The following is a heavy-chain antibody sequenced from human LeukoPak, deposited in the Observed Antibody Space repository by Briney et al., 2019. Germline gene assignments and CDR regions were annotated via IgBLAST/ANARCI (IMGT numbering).Heavy chain of an antibody. CDR1: GFTFSSYG. J-gene: IGHJ4*02. CDR3: ARSNRYDISGLDY. Sequence: GRSLRLSCAASGFTFSSYGMHWVRQAPGKGLEWVAVIWYDGSNKYYADSVKGRFTISRDNSKNTLYLQMNSLRAEDTAVYYCARSNRYDISGLDYWGQGTLVTVSS. D-gene: IGHD3-22*01. CDR2: IWYDGSNK. V-gene: IGHV3-33*01.